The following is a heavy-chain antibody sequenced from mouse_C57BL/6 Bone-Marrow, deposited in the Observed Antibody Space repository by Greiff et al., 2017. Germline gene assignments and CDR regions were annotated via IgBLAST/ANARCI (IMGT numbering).Heavy chain of an antibody. J-gene: IGHJ2*01. CDR2: IWSGGST. D-gene: IGHD2-5*01. CDR1: GFSLTSYG. CDR3: ARKDSNGYYFDY. V-gene: IGHV2-2*01. Sequence: VMLVESGPGLVQPSQSLSITCTVSGFSLTSYGVHWVRQSPGKGLEWLGVIWSGGSTDYNAAFISRLSISNDNSKSQVFFKMNSLQADYTAIYYCARKDSNGYYFDYWGQGTTLTVSS.